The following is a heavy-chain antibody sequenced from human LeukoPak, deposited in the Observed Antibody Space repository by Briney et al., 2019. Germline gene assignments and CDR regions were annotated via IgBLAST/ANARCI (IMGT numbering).Heavy chain of an antibody. CDR2: IIPILGIA. J-gene: IGHJ6*03. Sequence: SVKVSCKASGGTFSSYTISWVRQAPGQGLEWMGRIIPILGIANYAQKFQGRVTITADESTSTAYMELSSLRSEDTAVYYCARGGEFYYYYMDVWGKGTTVTVSS. V-gene: IGHV1-69*02. CDR3: ARGGEFYYYYMDV. CDR1: GGTFSSYT. D-gene: IGHD2-21*01.